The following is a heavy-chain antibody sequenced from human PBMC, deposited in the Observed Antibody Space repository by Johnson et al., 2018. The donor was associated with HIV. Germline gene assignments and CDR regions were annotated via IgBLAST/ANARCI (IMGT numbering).Heavy chain of an antibody. Sequence: VQLVESGGGVVQPGTSLRLSCAASGFTFSSYAMHWVRQAPGKGLEWVAFIRYDGSNIYYADSVKGRFIITRDNSKNTLQLQMDALRPGDTGIYYCTGVHIGARWSNAFDFWGQGTMVTVSS. D-gene: IGHD1-26*01. CDR2: IRYDGSNI. CDR3: TGVHIGARWSNAFDF. CDR1: GFTFSSYA. J-gene: IGHJ3*01. V-gene: IGHV3-30*02.